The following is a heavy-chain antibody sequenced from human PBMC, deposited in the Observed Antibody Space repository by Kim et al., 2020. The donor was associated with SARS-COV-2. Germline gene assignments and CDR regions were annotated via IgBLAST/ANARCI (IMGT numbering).Heavy chain of an antibody. J-gene: IGHJ1*01. CDR1: GGSFSGDY. D-gene: IGHD3-10*01. Sequence: SETLSLTCAVYGGSFSGDYWSWIRQPPGKGLEWIGEINHSGGTNYNPSLTSRVTISLDTSKNQFSLKLTSVTAAYSAVYFCAKGRWVGSTYGYLQDWGQGTLVTVSS. V-gene: IGHV4-34*01. CDR2: INHSGGT. CDR3: AKGRWVGSTYGYLQD.